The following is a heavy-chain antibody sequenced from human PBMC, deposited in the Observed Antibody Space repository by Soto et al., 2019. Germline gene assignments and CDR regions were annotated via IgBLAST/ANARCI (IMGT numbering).Heavy chain of an antibody. Sequence: PGGSLRLSCADSGFPFSGSIIHWVRQASGKGLEWVGRIRSKANGYATAYGGSVKGRFTITRDDSQNTAYLQMDSLKTEDTAVYYCPRNLGAKYGFDVWGQGTTVTVSS. CDR3: PRNLGAKYGFDV. CDR1: GFPFSGSI. D-gene: IGHD1-26*01. CDR2: IRSKANGYAT. V-gene: IGHV3-73*01. J-gene: IGHJ6*02.